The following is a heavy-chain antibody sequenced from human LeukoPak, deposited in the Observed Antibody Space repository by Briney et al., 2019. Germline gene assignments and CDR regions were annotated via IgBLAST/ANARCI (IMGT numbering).Heavy chain of an antibody. V-gene: IGHV4-61*08. CDR2: IYYSGST. CDR3: ARDSGYSYGPRYFDY. CDR1: GGSISSGDYY. J-gene: IGHJ4*02. Sequence: PSETLSLTCTVSGGSISSGDYYWSWIRQPPGKGLEWIGYIYYSGSTNYNPSLKSRVTISVDTSKNQFSLKLSSVTAADTAVYYCARDSGYSYGPRYFDYWGQGTLVTVSS. D-gene: IGHD5-18*01.